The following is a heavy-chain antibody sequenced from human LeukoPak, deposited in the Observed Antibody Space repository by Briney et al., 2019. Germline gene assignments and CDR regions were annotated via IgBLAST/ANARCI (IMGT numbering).Heavy chain of an antibody. V-gene: IGHV1-2*02. CDR3: ARESIAAPGRMDV. D-gene: IGHD6-6*01. CDR1: GYTFTGYD. Sequence: ASVKVSCKASGYTFTGYDMHWVRQAPGQGLEWMGWINPNSGGTNYAQKFQGRVTMTRDTSISTAYMELSRLRSDDTAVYYCARESIAAPGRMDVWGKGTTVTVSS. J-gene: IGHJ6*04. CDR2: INPNSGGT.